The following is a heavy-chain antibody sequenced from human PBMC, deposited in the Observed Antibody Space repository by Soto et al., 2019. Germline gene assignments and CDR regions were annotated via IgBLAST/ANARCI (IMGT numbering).Heavy chain of an antibody. J-gene: IGHJ4*02. CDR2: IYYSGGT. Sequence: PSETLSLTYSVSGDSITSGDYYWTWIRQPPGKDLEWIGYIYYSGGTYPSPSLKSRLSMSLDTSKKQFSLNLSSVTAADTAVYYCARALRFDSSGFDHWGQGALVTVSS. V-gene: IGHV4-30-4*01. CDR3: ARALRFDSSGFDH. D-gene: IGHD3-22*01. CDR1: GDSITSGDYY.